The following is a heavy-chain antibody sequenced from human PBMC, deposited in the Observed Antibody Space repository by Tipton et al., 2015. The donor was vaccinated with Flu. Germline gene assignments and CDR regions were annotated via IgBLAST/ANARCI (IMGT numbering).Heavy chain of an antibody. CDR1: GFTFSSYG. J-gene: IGHJ4*02. D-gene: IGHD6-6*01. CDR2: IWYDGSNK. Sequence: SLRLSCAASGFTFSSYGMHWVRQAPGKGLEWVAVIWYDGSNKYYADSVKGRFTISRDNSKNTLYLQMNSLRAEDTAVYYCARDFFGSSSGGLDYCGQGTLVTVSS. V-gene: IGHV3-33*01. CDR3: ARDFFGSSSGGLDY.